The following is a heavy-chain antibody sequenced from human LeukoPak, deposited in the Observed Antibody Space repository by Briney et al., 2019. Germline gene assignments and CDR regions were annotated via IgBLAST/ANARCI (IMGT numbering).Heavy chain of an antibody. V-gene: IGHV4-34*01. CDR2: INHSGST. J-gene: IGHJ4*02. CDR1: GGSFSGYY. Sequence: SETLSLTCAVYGGSFSGYYWSWIRQPPGKGLEWIGEINHSGSTNYNPSLKSRVTISVDTSKNQFSLKLSSVTAADTAVYYCARATGIPSYYFDYWGQGTLVTVSS. CDR3: ARATGIPSYYFDY.